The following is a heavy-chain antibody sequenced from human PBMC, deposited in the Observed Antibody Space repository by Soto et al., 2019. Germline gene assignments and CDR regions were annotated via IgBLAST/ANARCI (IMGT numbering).Heavy chain of an antibody. J-gene: IGHJ4*02. CDR2: ISSSSYI. V-gene: IGHV3-21*01. CDR3: TYAMLDY. CDR1: GFTFRSYG. D-gene: IGHD2-2*01. Sequence: PGGSLRLSCIASGFTFRSYGMSWVRQAPGKGLEWVSSISSSSYIYYADSVKGRFTISRDNAKNSLYLQMNSLRAEDTAVYYCTYAMLDYWGQGTLVTVSS.